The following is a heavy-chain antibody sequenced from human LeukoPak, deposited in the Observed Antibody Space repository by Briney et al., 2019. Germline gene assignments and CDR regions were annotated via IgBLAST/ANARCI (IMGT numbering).Heavy chain of an antibody. D-gene: IGHD6-13*01. Sequence: ASVKVSCKASGYTFTSYDINWVRQATGQGLEWMGWMNPNSGNTGYAQKFQGRVTMTRNTSISTAYMELSSLRSEDTAVYYCARDLQAYSSSWYGGVSPTPPGSVWGKGTTVTISS. J-gene: IGHJ6*04. CDR3: ARDLQAYSSSWYGGVSPTPPGSV. CDR2: MNPNSGNT. CDR1: GYTFTSYD. V-gene: IGHV1-8*01.